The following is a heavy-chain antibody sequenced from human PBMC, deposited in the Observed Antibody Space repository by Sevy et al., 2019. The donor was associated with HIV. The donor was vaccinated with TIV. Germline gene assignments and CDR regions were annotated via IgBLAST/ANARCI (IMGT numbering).Heavy chain of an antibody. CDR1: GFTFNIYA. D-gene: IGHD2-21*01. V-gene: IGHV3-23*01. CDR2: IGGGDT. J-gene: IGHJ5*02. Sequence: GGSLRLSCATSGFTFNIYAMSWVRQAPGKGLEWVSTIGGGDTYYADSVKGRFTISRDDSKSAVYLQMNSLRADDTAVSYCAKDGVSRNKLWDWFDPWGQGTLVTVSS. CDR3: AKDGVSRNKLWDWFDP.